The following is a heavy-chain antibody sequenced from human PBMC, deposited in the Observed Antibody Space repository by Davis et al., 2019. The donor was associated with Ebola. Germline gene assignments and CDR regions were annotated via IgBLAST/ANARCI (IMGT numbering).Heavy chain of an antibody. V-gene: IGHV1-69*04. Sequence: AASVKVSCKASGGTFSSYTISWVRQAPGQGLEWMGRIIPILGIANYAQKFQGRVTMTRDTSTSTVYMKLSSLRSEDTAVYYCARESIVVVAATAKNYYYYGMDVWGKGTTVTVSS. D-gene: IGHD2-15*01. J-gene: IGHJ6*04. CDR1: GGTFSSYT. CDR3: ARESIVVVAATAKNYYYYGMDV. CDR2: IIPILGIA.